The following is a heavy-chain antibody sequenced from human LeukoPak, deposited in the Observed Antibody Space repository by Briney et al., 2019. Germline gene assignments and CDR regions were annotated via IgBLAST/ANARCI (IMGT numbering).Heavy chain of an antibody. CDR1: GGSISSSSYY. J-gene: IGHJ4*02. V-gene: IGHV4-39*07. Sequence: PSETLSLTCTVSGGSISSSSYYWGWIRQPPGKGLEWIGSIYYSGSTYYNPSLKSRVTISVDTSKNQFSLKLSSVTAADTAVYYCARVKYSSCLDYWGQGTLVTVSS. D-gene: IGHD6-19*01. CDR2: IYYSGST. CDR3: ARVKYSSCLDY.